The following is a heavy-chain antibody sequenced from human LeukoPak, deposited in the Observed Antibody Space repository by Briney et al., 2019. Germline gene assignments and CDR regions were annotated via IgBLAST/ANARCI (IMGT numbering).Heavy chain of an antibody. CDR3: ARGYYYDSSGPNIPFDY. V-gene: IGHV3-74*01. D-gene: IGHD3-22*01. J-gene: IGHJ4*02. CDR2: IKSDGSST. CDR1: GFTFSSYW. Sequence: GGSLRLSCAASGFTFSSYWMHWVRQAPGKGLVWVSRIKSDGSSTTYADSVKGRFTISRDNAKNTLYLRMNSLRAEDTAVYYCARGYYYDSSGPNIPFDYWGQGTLVTVSS.